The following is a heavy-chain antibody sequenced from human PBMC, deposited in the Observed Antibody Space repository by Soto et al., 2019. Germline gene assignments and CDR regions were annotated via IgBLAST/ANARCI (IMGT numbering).Heavy chain of an antibody. CDR3: AKDAVARNGVWDWFDS. CDR2: IHGSDAGT. CDR1: GFTFSNYA. D-gene: IGHD6-19*01. J-gene: IGHJ5*01. V-gene: IGHV3-23*01. Sequence: EVQLLESGGGLVQPGGSLRLSCAASGFTFSNYAMSWVRQAPGKGLEWVSSIHGSDAGTYYADSVKGRFTVSRDDSKGTLYLQMSSLTVDDTAIYYCAKDAVARNGVWDWFDSWGQGTLVTVAS.